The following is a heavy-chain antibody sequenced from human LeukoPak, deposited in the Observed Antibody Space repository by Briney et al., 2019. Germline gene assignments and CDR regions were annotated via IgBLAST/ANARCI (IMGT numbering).Heavy chain of an antibody. J-gene: IGHJ4*02. D-gene: IGHD1-1*01. CDR2: IKSKAHGGTT. Sequence: GGSLRLSCAASGFTFSNAWMHWVRQAPGKGLEWVGRIKSKAHGGTTDYAAPVKGRFTISRDDSKNTLYLQMNSLRTEDTAVYYCWDTNWNGDWDYWGQGTLVTVSS. CDR1: GFTFSNAW. V-gene: IGHV3-15*01. CDR3: WDTNWNGDWDY.